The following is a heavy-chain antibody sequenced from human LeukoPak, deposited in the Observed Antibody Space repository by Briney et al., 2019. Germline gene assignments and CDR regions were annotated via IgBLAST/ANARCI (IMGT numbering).Heavy chain of an antibody. Sequence: GGSLRLSCAASGFTFDDYAMHWVRQAPGKGLEWVSLISGDGGSTYYADSMKGRFTISRDNSKNSLYLQMNSLGTEDTALYYCAKDSDGYDYWGQGTLVTVSS. D-gene: IGHD5-24*01. CDR2: ISGDGGST. V-gene: IGHV3-43*02. CDR3: AKDSDGYDY. J-gene: IGHJ4*02. CDR1: GFTFDDYA.